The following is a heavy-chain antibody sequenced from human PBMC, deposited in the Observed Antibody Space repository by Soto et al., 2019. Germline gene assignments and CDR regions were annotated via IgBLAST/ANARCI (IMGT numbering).Heavy chain of an antibody. CDR3: AREGLRLGDYDALDI. Sequence: VQLVQSGPEMKKPGASVKVSCKASGYTFSSYGISWVRRAPGQGLEWMGWMSGYNGNRKHSERFLARVTMTTDTSTSTAYMELRSLRPDDTAVYYCAREGLRLGDYDALDIWGQGTMVTVSS. CDR1: GYTFSSYG. CDR2: MSGYNGNR. V-gene: IGHV1-18*04. D-gene: IGHD3-16*01. J-gene: IGHJ3*02.